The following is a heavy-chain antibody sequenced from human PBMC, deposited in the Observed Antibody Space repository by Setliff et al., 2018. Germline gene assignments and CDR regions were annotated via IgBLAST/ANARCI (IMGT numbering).Heavy chain of an antibody. CDR2: INHDGNT. J-gene: IGHJ5*02. V-gene: IGHV4-34*01. Sequence: SETLSLTCAVYGGAFSNYYCNWIRQPPGKGLEWIGEINHDGNTKSYPSVHFNQSLKSRVTMSVDKSKNHFSLELTSVTAADTAVYYCARGGGGYHAASWGQGILVTVSS. D-gene: IGHD2-2*01. CDR3: ARGGGGYHAAS. CDR1: GGAFSNYY.